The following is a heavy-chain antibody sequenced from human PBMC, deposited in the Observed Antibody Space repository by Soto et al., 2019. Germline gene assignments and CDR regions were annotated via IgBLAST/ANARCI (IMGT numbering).Heavy chain of an antibody. CDR1: GFPFSSYA. CDR3: ARLWSGYWNYLRLQYFDY. D-gene: IGHD3-3*01. CDR2: ISGSGGST. V-gene: IGHV3-23*01. Sequence: GGSLRLSCAASGFPFSSYAMSWVRQAPGKGLEWVSAISGSGGSTYYADSVKGRFTISRDNSKNTLYLQMNSLRAEDTAVYYCARLWSGYWNYLRLQYFDYWGQGTLVTVSS. J-gene: IGHJ4*02.